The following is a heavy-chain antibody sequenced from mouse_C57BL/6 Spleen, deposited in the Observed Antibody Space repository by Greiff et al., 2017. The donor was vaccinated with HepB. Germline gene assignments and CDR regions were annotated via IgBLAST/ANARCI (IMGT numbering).Heavy chain of an antibody. J-gene: IGHJ3*01. CDR3: ARLDYYYGSSLFAY. CDR1: GYAFSSSW. V-gene: IGHV1-82*01. D-gene: IGHD1-1*01. Sequence: VQLVESGPELVKPGASVKISCKASGYAFSSSWMNWVKQRPGKGLEWIGRIYPGDGDTNYNGKFKGKATLTADKSSSTAYMQISSLTSEDSAVYFCARLDYYYGSSLFAYWGQGTLVTVSA. CDR2: IYPGDGDT.